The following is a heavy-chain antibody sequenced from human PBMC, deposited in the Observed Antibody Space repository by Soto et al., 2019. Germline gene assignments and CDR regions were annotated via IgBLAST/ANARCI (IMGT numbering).Heavy chain of an antibody. D-gene: IGHD3-22*01. CDR2: ISGSGGST. CDR1: GFTFSSYA. Sequence: GGSLRLSCAASGFTFSSYAMSWVRQAPGKGLEWVSAISGSGGSTYYADSVKGRFTISRDNSKNTLYLQMNSLRAEDTAVYYCAKRYYDTSGYYFPFDYWGQGTLVTVSS. J-gene: IGHJ4*02. V-gene: IGHV3-23*01. CDR3: AKRYYDTSGYYFPFDY.